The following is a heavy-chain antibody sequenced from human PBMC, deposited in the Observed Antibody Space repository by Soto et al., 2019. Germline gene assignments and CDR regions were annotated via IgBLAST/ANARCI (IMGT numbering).Heavy chain of an antibody. CDR1: GGSISSSSYY. J-gene: IGHJ2*01. D-gene: IGHD6-13*01. CDR2: IYYGGTT. Sequence: QLQLQESGPGLVKPSETLSLTCTVSGGSISSSSYYWGWIRQPPGKGLEWIGSIYYGGTTYYNPSLRSRVTISVDTSKNQFSLKLSSVTAADTAVYYCAAGYSSSSVGYFELWGRGTLVTASS. V-gene: IGHV4-39*01. CDR3: AAGYSSSSVGYFEL.